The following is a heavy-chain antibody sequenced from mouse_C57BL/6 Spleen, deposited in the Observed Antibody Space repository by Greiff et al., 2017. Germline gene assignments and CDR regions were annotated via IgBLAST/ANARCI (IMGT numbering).Heavy chain of an antibody. J-gene: IGHJ2*01. CDR3: AREIDNGYPYYFDY. CDR1: GFTFSSYA. D-gene: IGHD2-2*01. V-gene: IGHV5-4*01. Sequence: EVKVEESGGGLVKPGGSLKLSCAASGFTFSSYAMSWVRQTPEKRLEWVATLSDGGSYTYYPDNVKGRFTISRDNAKNNRYLQMSHLMSEDTAMYYCAREIDNGYPYYFDYWGQGTTLTVSS. CDR2: LSDGGSYT.